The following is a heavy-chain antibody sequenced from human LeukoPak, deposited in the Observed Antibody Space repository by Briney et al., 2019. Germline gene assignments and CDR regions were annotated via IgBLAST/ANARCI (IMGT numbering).Heavy chain of an antibody. CDR1: GGSISSYY. CDR2: IYYSGST. J-gene: IGHJ3*02. V-gene: IGHV4-59*01. CDR3: ARERRARAAFDI. Sequence: PSETLSLTCTVSGGSISSYYWSWIRQPPGKGLEWIGYIYYSGSTNYNPSLKSRVTISVDTSKNQFSLKLSSVTAADTAVYYCARERRARAAFDIWGQGTMVTVSS. D-gene: IGHD1-26*01.